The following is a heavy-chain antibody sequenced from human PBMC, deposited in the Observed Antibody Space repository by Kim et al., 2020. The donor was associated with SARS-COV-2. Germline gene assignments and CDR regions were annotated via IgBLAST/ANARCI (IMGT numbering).Heavy chain of an antibody. V-gene: IGHV3-64D*09. J-gene: IGHJ4*02. CDR3: VKDHSAYSSSWYGSFDY. Sequence: GGSLILSCSASGFTFSSYAMHWVRQAPGKGLEYVSAISSNGGSTYYADSVKGRFTISRDNSKNTLYLQMSSLRAEDTAVYYCVKDHSAYSSSWYGSFDYWGQGTLVTVSS. CDR1: GFTFSSYA. D-gene: IGHD6-13*01. CDR2: ISSNGGST.